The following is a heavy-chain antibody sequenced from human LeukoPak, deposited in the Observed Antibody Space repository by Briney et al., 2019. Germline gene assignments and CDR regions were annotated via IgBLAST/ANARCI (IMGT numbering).Heavy chain of an antibody. J-gene: IGHJ4*02. CDR3: AKGQELDDGVFDS. V-gene: IGHV3-23*01. D-gene: IGHD1-1*01. CDR1: GFTFSSIA. Sequence: GGSLRLSCAASGFTFSSIAMTWVRQAPGKGLEWVSTIRSNGETTYNADSVKGRFTISRDNSKKTLYLQLNSLRVEDTAIYYCAKGQELDDGVFDSWGQGTLVTVTS. CDR2: IRSNGETT.